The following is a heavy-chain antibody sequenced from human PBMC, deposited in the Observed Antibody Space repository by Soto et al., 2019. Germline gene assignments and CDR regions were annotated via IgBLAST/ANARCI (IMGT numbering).Heavy chain of an antibody. CDR1: GYIFTNFY. V-gene: IGHV1-46*03. Sequence: QVQLVQPGAEVKKPGASVKFSCKASGYIFTNFYIHWVRQAPGQGLVWIGIINPNGGSTNYAQNFQDRVTMTRDTSTSTVYMDLSSLRSEDTAVYYCTRGLASGDYWGQGTLITASS. J-gene: IGHJ4*02. CDR2: INPNGGST. D-gene: IGHD6-6*01. CDR3: TRGLASGDY.